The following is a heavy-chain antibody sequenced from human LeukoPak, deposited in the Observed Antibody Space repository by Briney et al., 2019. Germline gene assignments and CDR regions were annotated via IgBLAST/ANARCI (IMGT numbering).Heavy chain of an antibody. CDR3: AREGYDFWSGYPSYYFDY. CDR2: IYYSGST. D-gene: IGHD3-3*01. V-gene: IGHV4-59*01. Sequence: SETLSLTCTVSGGSISSYYWSWIRQPPGKGLEWLGYIYYSGSTNYNPSLKSRVTISVDTSKNQFSLKLSSVTAADTAVYYCAREGYDFWSGYPSYYFDYWGQGTLVTVSS. J-gene: IGHJ4*02. CDR1: GGSISSYY.